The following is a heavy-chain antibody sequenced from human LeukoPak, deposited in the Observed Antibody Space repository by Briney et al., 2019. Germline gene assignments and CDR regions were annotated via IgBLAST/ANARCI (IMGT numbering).Heavy chain of an antibody. CDR2: IWSDGSNK. CDR3: AKARGIRYYYGMDV. D-gene: IGHD1-26*01. CDR1: GFTFSTYG. V-gene: IGHV3-33*06. Sequence: GGSLRLSCAASGFTFSTYGMHWVRQAPGKGLEWVAVIWSDGSNKYYADSVKGRFTISRDNSKNTLYLQMNSLRAEDTAVYYCAKARGIRYYYGMDVWGQGTTVTVSS. J-gene: IGHJ6*02.